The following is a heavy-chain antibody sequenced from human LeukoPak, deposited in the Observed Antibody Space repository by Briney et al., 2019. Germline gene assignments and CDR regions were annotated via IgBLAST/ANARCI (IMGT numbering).Heavy chain of an antibody. J-gene: IGHJ6*03. CDR3: ARSGRGVDSFYFYTDV. D-gene: IGHD3-10*01. CDR2: IKHDGSEKQDGSEK. Sequence: GGSLRLSCAASGFTFSQYWMSWVRQAPGKGLEWVANIKHDGSEKQDGSEKNYVDSVKGRFTISRDNAKNSLYLQMNSLRAGDTAVYYCARSGRGVDSFYFYTDVWGKGTTVTVSS. CDR1: GFTFSQYW. V-gene: IGHV3-7*01.